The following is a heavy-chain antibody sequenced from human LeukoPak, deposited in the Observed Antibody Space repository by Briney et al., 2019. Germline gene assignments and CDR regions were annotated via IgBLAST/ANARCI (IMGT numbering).Heavy chain of an antibody. D-gene: IGHD2-2*01. Sequence: ASVKVSCKASGYTFSSYGISWVRQAPGQGLEWMRWISAYNGNTNYAQKLQGRVTMTTDTSTSTAYMELRSLRSDDTAVYYCARDHCRTSCYLREGFDPWGQGALVTVSS. CDR1: GYTFSSYG. CDR3: ARDHCRTSCYLREGFDP. V-gene: IGHV1-18*01. J-gene: IGHJ5*02. CDR2: ISAYNGNT.